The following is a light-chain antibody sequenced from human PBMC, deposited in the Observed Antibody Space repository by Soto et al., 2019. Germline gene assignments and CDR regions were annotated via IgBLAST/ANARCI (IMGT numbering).Light chain of an antibody. J-gene: IGLJ1*01. CDR2: EVN. V-gene: IGLV2-8*01. Sequence: QSALTQPPSASGSPGQSVTISCTGTSSDVGTYNYVSWYQQHLGKAPKLMIYEVNKRPAGVPDRFSGSKSGIMASLTVSGLQAEDEADYYCSSYAGNNNLYVFGTGTKVTVL. CDR3: SSYAGNNNLYV. CDR1: SSDVGTYNY.